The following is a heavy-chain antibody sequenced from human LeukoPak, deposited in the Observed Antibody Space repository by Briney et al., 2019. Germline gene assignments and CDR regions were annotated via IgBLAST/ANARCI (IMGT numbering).Heavy chain of an antibody. CDR3: ARDIPRDYYDSSGYYRTFDY. CDR2: ISAYNGNT. V-gene: IGHV1-18*01. CDR1: GYTFTSYG. D-gene: IGHD3-22*01. Sequence: GASVKVSCKASGYTFTSYGISWVRQAPGQGLEWMGWISAYNGNTNYAQKLQGRVTMTTDTSTSTAYMELRSLRSDDTAVYYCARDIPRDYYDSSGYYRTFDYWGQGTLVTVSS. J-gene: IGHJ4*02.